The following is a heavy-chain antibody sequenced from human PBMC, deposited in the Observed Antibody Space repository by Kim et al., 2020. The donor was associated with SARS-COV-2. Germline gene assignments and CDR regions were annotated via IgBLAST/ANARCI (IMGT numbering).Heavy chain of an antibody. CDR3: AKAGDFCIRRADP. CDR2: INTNSGNP. J-gene: IGHJ5*02. D-gene: IGHD7-27*01. Sequence: ASVKVSCKASGYTFTSYPIHWVRQAPGQGPEWMGWINTNSGNPKYAQGFRGRFVFSLDTSVSTAYLQISSLKSEDTAVYYCAKAGDFCIRRADPWGQGTL. CDR1: GYTFTSYP. V-gene: IGHV7-4-1*02.